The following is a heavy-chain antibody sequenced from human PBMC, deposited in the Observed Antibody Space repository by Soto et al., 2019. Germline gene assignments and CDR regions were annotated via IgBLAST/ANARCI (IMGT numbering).Heavy chain of an antibody. CDR2: ISYDGSNK. CDR1: GFTFSSYG. CDR3: AKDEIYSYGPPGPNLDY. Sequence: PGGSLRLSCAASGFTFSSYGMHWVRQAPGKGLEWVAVISYDGSNKYYADSVKGRFTISRDNSKNTLYLQMNSLRAEDTAVYYCAKDEIYSYGPPGPNLDYWGQGTLVTVSS. V-gene: IGHV3-30*18. D-gene: IGHD5-18*01. J-gene: IGHJ4*02.